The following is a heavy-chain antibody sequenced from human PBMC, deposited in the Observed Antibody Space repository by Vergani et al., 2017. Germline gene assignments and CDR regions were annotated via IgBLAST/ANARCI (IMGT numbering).Heavy chain of an antibody. V-gene: IGHV3-23*01. J-gene: IGHJ4*02. CDR2: ISGSGGST. D-gene: IGHD2-2*01. Sequence: EVQLLESGGGLVQPGGSLRLSCAASGFTFSSYAMSWVRQAPGKGLEWVSAISGSGGSTYYADSVKGRFTISRDNSKNTLYLQMNSLRAEDTAVYYGAKAHCSSTSCYQRGAFDYWGQGTLVTVSS. CDR3: AKAHCSSTSCYQRGAFDY. CDR1: GFTFSSYA.